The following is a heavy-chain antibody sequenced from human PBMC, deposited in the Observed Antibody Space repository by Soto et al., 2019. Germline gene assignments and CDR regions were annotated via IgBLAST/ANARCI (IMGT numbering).Heavy chain of an antibody. CDR1: GFTFSSYS. J-gene: IGHJ5*02. CDR3: AREYCSSTSCLNWFDP. V-gene: IGHV3-48*01. D-gene: IGHD2-2*01. CDR2: ISSSSSTI. Sequence: PGGSLRLSCAASGFTFSSYSMNWVRQAPGKGLEWVSYISSSSSTIYYADSVKGRFTISRDNAKNSLYLQMNSLRAEDTAVYYCAREYCSSTSCLNWFDPWAQGTLVPVSS.